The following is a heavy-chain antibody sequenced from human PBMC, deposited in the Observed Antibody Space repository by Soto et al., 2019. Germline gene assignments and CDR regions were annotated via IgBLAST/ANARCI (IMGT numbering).Heavy chain of an antibody. V-gene: IGHV3-66*01. J-gene: IGHJ4*02. CDR2: IYSGGST. D-gene: IGHD3-16*01. CDR1: GFTVSTKY. Sequence: EVQLVESGGGLVQPGGSLRLSCAASGFTVSTKYMSWVRQAPGKGLEWVSVIYSGGSTFYADSVRSRFTISRDKSKNTVNLQMNSLRAEDTAVYYCARDTWAADYWCQGTLVTVSS. CDR3: ARDTWAADY.